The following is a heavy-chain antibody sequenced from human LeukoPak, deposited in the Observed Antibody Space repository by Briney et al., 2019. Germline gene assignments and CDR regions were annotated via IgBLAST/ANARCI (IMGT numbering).Heavy chain of an antibody. CDR1: GGSISSNY. J-gene: IGHJ6*03. CDR3: ATDHPRVPAAIPYYYYYMDV. CDR2: INYSGNT. Sequence: PSETLSLTCTVSGGSISSNYWSWIRQPPGKGLQWIGYINYSGNTNYNPSLTGRVTVSVDTSKNQFSLKLSSVTAADTAVYYCATDHPRVPAAIPYYYYYMDVWGKGTTVTVSS. V-gene: IGHV4-59*01. D-gene: IGHD2-2*02.